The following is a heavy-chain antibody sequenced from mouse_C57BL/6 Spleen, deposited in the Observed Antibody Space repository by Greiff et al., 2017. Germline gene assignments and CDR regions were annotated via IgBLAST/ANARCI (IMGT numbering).Heavy chain of an antibody. D-gene: IGHD1-1*01. V-gene: IGHV1-74*01. J-gene: IGHJ2*01. CDR2: IHPSDSDT. CDR1: GYTFTSYW. Sequence: HVQLQQPGAELVKPGASVKVSCKASGYTFTSYWMHWVKQRPGQGLEWIGRIHPSDSDTNSNQKFTGKATLTVDKSSSTAYMQISRLTSEDSAVYDCGMGYGSSYVEGFDYWGQGTTRTVSS. CDR3: GMGYGSSYVEGFDY.